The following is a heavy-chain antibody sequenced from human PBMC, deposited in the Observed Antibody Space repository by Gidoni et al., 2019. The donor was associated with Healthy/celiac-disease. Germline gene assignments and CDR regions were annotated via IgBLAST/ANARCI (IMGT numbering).Heavy chain of an antibody. J-gene: IGHJ6*02. CDR3: ARDHYYDSSGHVYYYYGMDV. Sequence: EVQLVESGGGLVKPGGSLRLSCAASGFTFSSYSMNWVRQAPGKGLEWVSSISSSSSYIYYADSVKGRFTISRDNAKNSLYLQMNSLRAEDTAVYYCARDHYYDSSGHVYYYYGMDVWGQGTTVTVSS. CDR1: GFTFSSYS. D-gene: IGHD3-22*01. CDR2: ISSSSSYI. V-gene: IGHV3-21*01.